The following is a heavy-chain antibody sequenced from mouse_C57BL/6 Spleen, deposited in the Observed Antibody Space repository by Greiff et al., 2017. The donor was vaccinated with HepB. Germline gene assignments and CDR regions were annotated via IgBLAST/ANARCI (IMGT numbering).Heavy chain of an antibody. Sequence: QVQLKQPGAELVKPGASVKMSCKASGYTFTSYWITWVKQRPGQGLEWIGDIYPGSGSTNYNEKFKSKATLTVDTSSSTAYMQLSSLTSEDSAVYYCARPYSNYDAWFAYWGQGTLVTVSA. J-gene: IGHJ3*01. CDR1: GYTFTSYW. CDR3: ARPYSNYDAWFAY. D-gene: IGHD2-5*01. V-gene: IGHV1-55*01. CDR2: IYPGSGST.